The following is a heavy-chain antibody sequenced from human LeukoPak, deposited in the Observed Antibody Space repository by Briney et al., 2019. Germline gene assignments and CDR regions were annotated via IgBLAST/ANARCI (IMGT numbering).Heavy chain of an antibody. V-gene: IGHV3-53*01. J-gene: IGHJ4*02. CDR3: TRDSPPDY. CDR2: IYSGGST. Sequence: GGSLRLSCAASGFSVSSNYMSWVRQAPGKGLEWVSVIYSGGSTYYADSVKGRFTISRDNAKNSLYLQMNSLRAEDTAIYYCTRDSPPDYWGQGTLVTVSS. CDR1: GFSVSSNY.